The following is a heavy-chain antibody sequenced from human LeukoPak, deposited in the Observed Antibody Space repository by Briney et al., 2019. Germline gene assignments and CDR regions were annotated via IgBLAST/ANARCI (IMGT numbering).Heavy chain of an antibody. J-gene: IGHJ3*02. Sequence: GGSLRLSCAASEFSFITYWMTWVRQAQGKGLEGFSVIYSSGSTYYTESVKGRFTISRDNAKNSLYLQMNSLRAEDTAVYYCARRHFHDSSSGYHDTFDMWGQGTMVTVSS. V-gene: IGHV3-66*01. D-gene: IGHD3-22*01. CDR3: ARRHFHDSSSGYHDTFDM. CDR2: IYSSGST. CDR1: EFSFITYW.